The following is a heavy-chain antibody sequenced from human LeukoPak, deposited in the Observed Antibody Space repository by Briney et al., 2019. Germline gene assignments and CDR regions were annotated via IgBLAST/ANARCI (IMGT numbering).Heavy chain of an antibody. CDR2: VFYTGST. Sequence: SETLSLTCTVSGDSISPYYWSWIRQPPGGGLEWIGYVFYTGSTNYNPSLKSRVTISVDTSRNQFSLKLTSVTAADTAVYYCARTRSGYSTLGYWGQGTPVTVSS. V-gene: IGHV4-59*01. CDR1: GDSISPYY. J-gene: IGHJ4*02. CDR3: ARTRSGYSTLGY. D-gene: IGHD1-26*01.